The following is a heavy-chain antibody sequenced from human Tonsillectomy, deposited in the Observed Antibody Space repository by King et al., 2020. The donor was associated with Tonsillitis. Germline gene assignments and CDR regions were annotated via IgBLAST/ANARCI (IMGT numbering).Heavy chain of an antibody. CDR2: ITA. CDR3: ARVGLSRYGMASVFDN. CDR1: GGTFSSYT. Sequence: QLVQSGAEVKKRGSSVKVSCKASGGTFSSYTISWVRQAPGQGLEWMGGITAKYAQKFQGRVTITADESTSTAYMELSSLRSEDTAMYYCARVGLSRYGMASVFDNWGQGTLVTVSS. D-gene: IGHD5-24*01. J-gene: IGHJ4*02. V-gene: IGHV1-69*01.